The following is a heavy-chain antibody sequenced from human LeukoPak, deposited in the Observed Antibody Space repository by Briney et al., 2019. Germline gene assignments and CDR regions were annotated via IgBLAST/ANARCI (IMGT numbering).Heavy chain of an antibody. CDR3: ATPESGSPYDYYYYYMDV. V-gene: IGHV3-30*02. J-gene: IGHJ6*03. D-gene: IGHD6-13*01. CDR2: IRNDGYIT. CDR1: GLTFSIYG. Sequence: GGSLRLSCAASGLTFSIYGMHWVRQVPGKGLEWVTFIRNDGYITYYADSVKGRFTISRDNSKNTLYLQMNSLRAEDTAVYYWATPESGSPYDYYYYYMDVWGKGTAVTVSS.